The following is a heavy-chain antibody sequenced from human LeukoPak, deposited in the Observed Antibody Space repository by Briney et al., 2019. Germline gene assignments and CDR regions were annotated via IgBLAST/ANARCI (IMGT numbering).Heavy chain of an antibody. CDR2: MNPNSGNR. Sequence: ASVKVSCKASGYTFTSYDINWVRQATGQGLEWMGWMNPNSGNRGYAQKFQGRVTITRNTSISTAYMELSSLRSEDTALYYCAKDRGNNWFDPWGQRTLVTVSS. CDR1: GYTFTSYD. J-gene: IGHJ5*02. D-gene: IGHD3-10*01. V-gene: IGHV1-8*03. CDR3: AKDRGNNWFDP.